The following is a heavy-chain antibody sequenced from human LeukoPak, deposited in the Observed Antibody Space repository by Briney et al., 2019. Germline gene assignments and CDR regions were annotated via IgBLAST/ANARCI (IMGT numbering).Heavy chain of an antibody. CDR1: GFTVSSNY. CDR3: ARGAGYNYPYYFDY. J-gene: IGHJ4*02. Sequence: GGSLRLSCAASGFTVSSNYMNWVRQAPGKGLEWVSVIYGGGNIYYADSVKGRFTISRDNSKNTLYLQMNSLRAEDTAVYYCARGAGYNYPYYFDYWGQGTPVTVSS. D-gene: IGHD5-24*01. V-gene: IGHV3-53*01. CDR2: IYGGGNI.